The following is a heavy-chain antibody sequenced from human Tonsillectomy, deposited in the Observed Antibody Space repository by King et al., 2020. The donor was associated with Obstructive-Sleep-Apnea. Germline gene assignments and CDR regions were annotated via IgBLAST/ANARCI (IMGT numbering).Heavy chain of an antibody. Sequence: VQLVESGGGLVKPGGSLRLSCATSGLTFTDAWMSWVRQAPGKGPEWVGRIISKRGGGTIDYAATVKGRFTISRDDSKNTLYLQMDSLKTEDTAVYYCCHIAVAPATLHCWGQGTLVTVSS. V-gene: IGHV3-15*01. CDR2: IISKRGGGTI. J-gene: IGHJ4*02. CDR1: GLTFTDAW. D-gene: IGHD2-2*02. CDR3: CHIAVAPATLHC.